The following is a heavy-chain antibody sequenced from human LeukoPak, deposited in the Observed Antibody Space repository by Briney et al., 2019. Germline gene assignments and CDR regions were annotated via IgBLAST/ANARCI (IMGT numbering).Heavy chain of an antibody. CDR2: ISSSSSYI. CDR3: ARDLFEVPAPFDY. CDR1: GFTFSSYS. Sequence: PGGYLRLSCAASGFTFSSYSMNWVRQAPGKGLEWVSSISSSSSYIYYADSVKGRFTISRDNAKNSLYLQMNSLRAEDTAVYYCARDLFEVPAPFDYWGQGTLVTVSS. V-gene: IGHV3-21*01. J-gene: IGHJ4*02. D-gene: IGHD2-2*01.